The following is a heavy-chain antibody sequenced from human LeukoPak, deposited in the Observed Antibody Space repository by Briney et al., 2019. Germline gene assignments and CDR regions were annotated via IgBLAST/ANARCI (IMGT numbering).Heavy chain of an antibody. CDR2: IYHSGST. Sequence: SQTLSLTCTVSGGSISSGGYYWSWIRQPPGKGLEWIGYIYHSGSTYYNPSLKSRVTISVDRSKNQFSLKLSSVTAADTAVYYCARVPDIVVVPAAGWFDPWGQGTLVTVSS. CDR1: GGSISSGGYY. CDR3: ARVPDIVVVPAAGWFDP. D-gene: IGHD2-2*01. J-gene: IGHJ5*02. V-gene: IGHV4-30-2*01.